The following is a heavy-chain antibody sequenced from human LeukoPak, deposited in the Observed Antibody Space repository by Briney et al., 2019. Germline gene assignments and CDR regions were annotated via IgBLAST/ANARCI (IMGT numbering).Heavy chain of an antibody. J-gene: IGHJ4*01. CDR3: ASEGVVGASTPFGF. CDR1: GYSISSGYY. CDR2: IYHSGST. V-gene: IGHV4-38-2*01. D-gene: IGHD1-26*01. Sequence: PSETLSLTCAVSGYSISSGYYWGWIRQPPGKGLEWIGSIYHSGSTYYNPSLKSRVTISVDTSKNQFSLRLSSVTAADTAVYYYASEGVVGASTPFGFWGQGTLVTVSS.